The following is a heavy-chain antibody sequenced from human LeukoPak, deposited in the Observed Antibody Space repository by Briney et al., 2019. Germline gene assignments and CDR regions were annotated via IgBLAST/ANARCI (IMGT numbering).Heavy chain of an antibody. CDR2: IYYSGSI. CDR1: GGSISSSSYY. CDR3: ARHPFVVVPAARFDP. V-gene: IGHV4-39*01. D-gene: IGHD2-2*01. J-gene: IGHJ5*02. Sequence: SETLSLTCTVSGGSISSSSYYWGWIRQPPGKGLEWIGSIYYSGSIYYNPSLKSRVTISVDTSKNQFSLKLSSVTAADTAVYYCARHPFVVVPAARFDPWGQGTLVTVSS.